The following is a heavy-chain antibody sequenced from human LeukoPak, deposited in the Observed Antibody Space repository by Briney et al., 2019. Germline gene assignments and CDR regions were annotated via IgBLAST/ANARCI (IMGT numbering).Heavy chain of an antibody. D-gene: IGHD3-22*01. V-gene: IGHV3-21*01. CDR1: GFTFSSYS. Sequence: GGSLRLSCAASGFTFSSYSMNWVRQPPGKGLEWVSSISSSSSYIYYADSVKGRFTISRDNAKNSLYLQMNSLKAEDTAVYYCARGPNYYDSIAYYPFDVWGQGTMVTVSS. CDR2: ISSSSSYI. J-gene: IGHJ3*01. CDR3: ARGPNYYDSIAYYPFDV.